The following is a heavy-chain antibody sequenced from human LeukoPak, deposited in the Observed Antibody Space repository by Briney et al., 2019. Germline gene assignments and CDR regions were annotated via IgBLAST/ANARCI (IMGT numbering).Heavy chain of an antibody. CDR3: ARGDYGDYGDYYCYGMDV. Sequence: SETLSLTCTVSGGSISSYYWSWIRQPPGKGLEWIGYIYYSGSTNYNPSLKSRVTISVDTSKNQFSLKLSSVTAADTAVYYCARGDYGDYGDYYCYGMDVWGQGTTVTVSS. CDR1: GGSISSYY. D-gene: IGHD4-17*01. V-gene: IGHV4-59*01. J-gene: IGHJ6*02. CDR2: IYYSGST.